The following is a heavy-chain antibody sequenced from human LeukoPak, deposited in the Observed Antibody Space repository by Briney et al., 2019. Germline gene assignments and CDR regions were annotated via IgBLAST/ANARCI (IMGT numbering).Heavy chain of an antibody. CDR3: ARRIAVAGAFFDY. CDR1: GFTFTSYW. J-gene: IGHJ4*02. Sequence: PGGSLRLSCVASGFTFTSYWMHWVRQAPGKGLVWVSRINGDGSRTEYVDSVKGRFTISRDNAKNTVYLQMNSLRAADTAVYYCARRIAVAGAFFDYWGQGTLVTVSS. D-gene: IGHD6-13*01. V-gene: IGHV3-74*03. CDR2: INGDGSRT.